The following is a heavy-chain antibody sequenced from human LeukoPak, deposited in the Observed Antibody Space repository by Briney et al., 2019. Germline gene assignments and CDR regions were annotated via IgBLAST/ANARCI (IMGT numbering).Heavy chain of an antibody. CDR3: AKDAIGQYRPYYFDC. D-gene: IGHD3-16*02. CDR1: GFTFSSFA. CDR2: ISGSGEST. V-gene: IGHV3-23*01. Sequence: GGSLRLSCAASGFTFSSFAMSWVRQAPGKGLEWVSSISGSGESTYYADYVKGRFTVSRDNSKNTLNLQLNSLRAEDTAVYYCAKDAIGQYRPYYFDCWGQGTLVTVPS. J-gene: IGHJ4*02.